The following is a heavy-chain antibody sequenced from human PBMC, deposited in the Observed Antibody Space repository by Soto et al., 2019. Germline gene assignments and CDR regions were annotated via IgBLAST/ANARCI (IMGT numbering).Heavy chain of an antibody. CDR3: AKARSRWDHYYGMDV. V-gene: IGHV3-23*01. D-gene: IGHD1-26*01. J-gene: IGHJ6*02. CDR1: GFRFSSFV. CDR2: ISGGGEST. Sequence: PGGSLRLSCAVSGFRFSSFVMTWVRQAPGKGLEWVSAISGGGESTYYADSVKGRFTIFRDNSKNTLYLQMNSLRAEDTAVYYCAKARSRWDHYYGMDVWGQGTTVTVSS.